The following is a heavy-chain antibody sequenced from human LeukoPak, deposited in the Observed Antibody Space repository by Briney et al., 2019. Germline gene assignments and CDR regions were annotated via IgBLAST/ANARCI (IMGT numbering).Heavy chain of an antibody. Sequence: PGGSLRLSCAASGFTFSSYGMHWVRQAPGKGLEWVAVISYDGSNKYYADSVKGRFTISRDNSKNTLYLQMNSLGAEDTAVYYCAGGWYYFDYWGQGTLVTVSS. CDR3: AGGWYYFDY. J-gene: IGHJ4*02. CDR1: GFTFSSYG. D-gene: IGHD6-19*01. CDR2: ISYDGSNK. V-gene: IGHV3-30*03.